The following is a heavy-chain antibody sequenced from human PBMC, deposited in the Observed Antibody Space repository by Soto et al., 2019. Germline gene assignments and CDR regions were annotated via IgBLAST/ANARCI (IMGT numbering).Heavy chain of an antibody. D-gene: IGHD6-19*01. CDR3: ARGSRDSGWFY. V-gene: IGHV1-3*01. J-gene: IGHJ4*02. CDR1: GYTFTSYA. CDR2: INAGNGNT. Sequence: ASVKVSCKXSGYTFTSYAMHWVRQAPGQRLEWMGWINAGNGNTKYSQKFQGRVTITRDTSASTAYMELSSLRSEDTAVYYCARGSRDSGWFYWGQGTLVTVSS.